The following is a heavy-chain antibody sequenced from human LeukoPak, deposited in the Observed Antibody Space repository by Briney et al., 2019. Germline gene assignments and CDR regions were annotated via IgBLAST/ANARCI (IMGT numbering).Heavy chain of an antibody. CDR1: GFTVSSNY. CDR2: IYSGGSI. CDR3: ATGGRSGVAFES. Sequence: GGSLRLSCAASGFTVSSNYMSWVRQAPGKGLEWVSLIYSGGSIYYADSVMGRSTISRDKSNNTLYLQMNSLRAEDTAVYYCATGGRSGVAFESWGQGTLVTVSS. D-gene: IGHD2-15*01. V-gene: IGHV3-53*01. J-gene: IGHJ4*02.